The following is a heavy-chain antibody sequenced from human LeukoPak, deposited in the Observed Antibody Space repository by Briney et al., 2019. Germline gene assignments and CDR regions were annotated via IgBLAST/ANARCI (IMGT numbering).Heavy chain of an antibody. D-gene: IGHD1-26*01. CDR1: GGSISSYY. CDR2: IYYSGST. J-gene: IGHJ4*02. CDR3: ARGIVGSDY. V-gene: IGHV4-59*01. Sequence: SETLSLTCTVSGGSISSYYWSWIRQPPGKGLEWIGYIYYSGSTNYNPSLKSRVTISVDTSKNQFSLKLSSVTAADTAVYYCARGIVGSDYWGQGTLVTVSS.